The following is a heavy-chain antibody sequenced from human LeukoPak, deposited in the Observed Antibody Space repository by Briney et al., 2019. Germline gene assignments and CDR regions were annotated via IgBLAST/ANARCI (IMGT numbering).Heavy chain of an antibody. CDR2: IFYSGST. J-gene: IGHJ5*02. D-gene: IGHD3-10*01. CDR3: ASLSDSGSYSNNWFDP. CDR1: GGSVISYY. Sequence: PSETLSLTCTVSGGSVISYYWSWFRQPPGKGLEWIGYIFYSGSTNYNPSLKTRVTISVDTSNQFSLRLSSLTAADTAVYYCASLSDSGSYSNNWFDPWGQGTLVTVSS. V-gene: IGHV4-59*02.